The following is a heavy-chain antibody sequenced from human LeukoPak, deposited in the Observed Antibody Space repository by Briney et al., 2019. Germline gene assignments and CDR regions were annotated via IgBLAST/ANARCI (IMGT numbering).Heavy chain of an antibody. V-gene: IGHV4-59*01. CDR1: GGSIGTYY. D-gene: IGHD6-19*01. CDR3: ARAGSGWSFDY. Sequence: SETLSLTCTVSGGSIGTYYWTWLRQPPGKGLEWIGYNSYSGNTNYNPSLRSRVSISVDMSKSQFSLKLTSVTAADTAVYYCARAGSGWSFDYWGQGTLVTVSS. J-gene: IGHJ4*02. CDR2: NSYSGNT.